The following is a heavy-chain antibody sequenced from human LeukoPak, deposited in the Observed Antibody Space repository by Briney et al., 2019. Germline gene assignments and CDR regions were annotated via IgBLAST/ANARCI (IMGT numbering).Heavy chain of an antibody. Sequence: SETLSLTCAVYGESFSGYFWTWIRQPPGKGLEWIGEINHSGSTNYNPSLKSRVIISVDTSKNQFSLKLNSVTAADTAVYYCARENWNDFWFDPWGQGTLVTVSS. D-gene: IGHD1-1*01. J-gene: IGHJ5*02. V-gene: IGHV4-34*01. CDR1: GESFSGYF. CDR2: INHSGST. CDR3: ARENWNDFWFDP.